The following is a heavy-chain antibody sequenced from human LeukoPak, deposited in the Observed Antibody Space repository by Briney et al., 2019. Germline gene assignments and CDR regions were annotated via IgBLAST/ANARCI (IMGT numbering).Heavy chain of an antibody. CDR3: ARDLSMTTVTDAFDY. J-gene: IGHJ4*02. Sequence: ASVRVSCKASGYTFNAYFIHWVRQAPGQGLEWMGRISPNSDDTSYAEQFQGRVTMTRDTSDTTVYMEVTRLRSDDTAVYYCARDLSMTTVTDAFDYWGQGTLVTVSS. CDR1: GYTFNAYF. D-gene: IGHD4-17*01. CDR2: ISPNSDDT. V-gene: IGHV1-2*06.